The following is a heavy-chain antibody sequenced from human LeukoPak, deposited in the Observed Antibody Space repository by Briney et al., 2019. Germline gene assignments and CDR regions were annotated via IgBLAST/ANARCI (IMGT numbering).Heavy chain of an antibody. CDR1: GFTFSSYA. CDR3: AKGTSKTTVTTNNDY. CDR2: ISGSGGST. D-gene: IGHD4-17*01. Sequence: GGSLRLSCAASGFTFSSYAMSWVRQAPGKGLEWVSAISGSGGSTYYADSVKGRFTISRDNSKNTLYLQMNSLRAEVTAVYYCAKGTSKTTVTTNNDYWGQGTLVTVSS. V-gene: IGHV3-23*01. J-gene: IGHJ4*02.